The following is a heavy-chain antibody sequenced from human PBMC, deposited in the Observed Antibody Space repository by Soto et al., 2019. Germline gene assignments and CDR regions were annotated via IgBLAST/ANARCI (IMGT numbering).Heavy chain of an antibody. CDR1: GFNFKKFA. CDR3: AKADGEQWLVPHLDN. CDR2: ISCCGGST. J-gene: IGHJ4*02. Sequence: GESLKISCVASGFNFKKFAMAWVRQAPGEGLGWVSGISCCGGSTSYADSVKGRFSIARGDSKNTLSLQMNSLRVEDTAQYYCAKADGEQWLVPHLDNWGQGTLVTVSS. D-gene: IGHD6-19*01. V-gene: IGHV3-23*01.